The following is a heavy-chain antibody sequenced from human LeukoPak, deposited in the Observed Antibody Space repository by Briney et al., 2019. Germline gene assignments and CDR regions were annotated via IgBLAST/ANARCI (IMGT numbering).Heavy chain of an antibody. CDR1: GASISGYY. J-gene: IGHJ4*02. CDR2: IYYSGST. D-gene: IGHD3-9*01. CDR3: ARTILDYDILTGYLDY. Sequence: SETLSLTCTVSGASISGYYWSWIRQPPGEGLEWIGYIYYSGSTNYYPSLRSRVTISVDTSKNQFSLMLSSVTAADTAVYYCARTILDYDILTGYLDYWGQGTLVTASS. V-gene: IGHV4-59*01.